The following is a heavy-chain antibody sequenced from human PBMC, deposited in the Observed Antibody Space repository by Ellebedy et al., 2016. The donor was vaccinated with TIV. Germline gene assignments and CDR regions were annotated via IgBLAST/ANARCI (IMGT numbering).Heavy chain of an antibody. CDR2: ISSGGDYI. D-gene: IGHD2-15*01. CDR3: ATWGVVASSDYFDY. V-gene: IGHV3-21*06. J-gene: IGHJ4*02. Sequence: PGGSLRLSCAASRFPFSTYTMNWVRQAAGKGLGWVSSISSGGDYIYYADSVKGRFTISRDNAKNSLYLQMNSLRAEDTGVYYCATWGVVASSDYFDYWGQGTLVTVSS. CDR1: RFPFSTYT.